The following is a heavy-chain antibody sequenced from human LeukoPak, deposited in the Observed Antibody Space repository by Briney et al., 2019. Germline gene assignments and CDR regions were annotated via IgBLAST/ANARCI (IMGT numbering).Heavy chain of an antibody. Sequence: GGSLRLSCAASGFTFSSYGMHWVRQAPGKGLEWVGFIRSKIYGGTPEYAASVKGRFTISRDDSKGIAYLQMNSLKTEDTGVYYCTRDQTPYYWGQGTLVTVSS. CDR3: TRDQTPYY. CDR2: IRSKIYGGTP. J-gene: IGHJ4*02. V-gene: IGHV3-49*04. CDR1: GFTFSSYG.